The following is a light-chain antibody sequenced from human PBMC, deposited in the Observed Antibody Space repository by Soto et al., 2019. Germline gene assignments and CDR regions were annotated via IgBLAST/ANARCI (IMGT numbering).Light chain of an antibody. CDR1: QTVNNNY. CDR3: QQTSSFPLS. V-gene: IGKV1-39*01. CDR2: IAS. Sequence: IQMSQSPSSLSASVGDRVSITCRASQTVNNNYVNWYQQKPGEAPQLLIYIASGLQSGVPSRFNGSGSGTDFTLHINSLQPDDVATCFCQQTSSFPLSVGGGTKVQIK. J-gene: IGKJ4*02.